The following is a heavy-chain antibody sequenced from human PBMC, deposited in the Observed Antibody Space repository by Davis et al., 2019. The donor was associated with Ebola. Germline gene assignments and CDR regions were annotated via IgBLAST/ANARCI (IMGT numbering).Heavy chain of an antibody. CDR3: AKVTGTTGY. CDR1: GFTFSSYG. CDR2: ISYDGINK. D-gene: IGHD1-7*01. V-gene: IGHV3-30*18. J-gene: IGHJ4*02. Sequence: PGGSLRLSCAASGFTFSSYGMHWVRQAPGKGLEWVAIISYDGINKYYADSVKGRFTISRDNSKNTLYLQMNSLRAEDTAVYYCAKVTGTTGYWGQGTLVTVSS.